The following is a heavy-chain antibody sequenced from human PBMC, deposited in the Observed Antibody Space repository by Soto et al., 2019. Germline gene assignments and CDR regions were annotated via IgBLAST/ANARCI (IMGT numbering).Heavy chain of an antibody. Sequence: PSETLSLTCAVYGGSFSGYYWSWIRQPPGKXLEWIGEINHSGSTNYNPSLKSRVTISVDTSKNQFSLKLSSVTAADTAVYYCARGGGGGSGWSYYYYYGMDVWGQGTTVTVSS. CDR1: GGSFSGYY. J-gene: IGHJ6*02. V-gene: IGHV4-34*01. CDR3: ARGGGGGSGWSYYYYYGMDV. CDR2: INHSGST. D-gene: IGHD6-19*01.